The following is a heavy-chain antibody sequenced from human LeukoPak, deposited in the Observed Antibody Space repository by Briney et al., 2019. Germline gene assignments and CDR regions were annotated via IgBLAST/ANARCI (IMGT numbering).Heavy chain of an antibody. CDR3: ARGLEQVAGIDDY. J-gene: IGHJ4*02. CDR1: GYTFTSYD. Sequence: ASVKVSCKASGYTFTSYDINWVRQATGQGLERMGWMNPNSGNTGYAQKFQGRVTMTRNASISTAYMELSSLRSEDTAVYYCARGLEQVAGIDDYWGQGTLVTVSS. CDR2: MNPNSGNT. D-gene: IGHD6-19*01. V-gene: IGHV1-8*01.